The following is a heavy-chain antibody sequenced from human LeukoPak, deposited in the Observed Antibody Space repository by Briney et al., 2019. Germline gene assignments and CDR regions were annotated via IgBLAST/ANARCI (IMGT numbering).Heavy chain of an antibody. CDR1: GGTFSSYA. D-gene: IGHD3-22*01. Sequence: ASVKVSCKASGGTFSSYAISWVRQAPGQGLEWMGGIIPIFVTENSAQKFQGRVTITADESTRTAYMELSSLRSEDTAVYYCARYSLWNYGSSAEGYYYGMDVWGQGTMVTVSS. V-gene: IGHV1-69*13. J-gene: IGHJ6*02. CDR2: IIPIFVTE. CDR3: ARYSLWNYGSSAEGYYYGMDV.